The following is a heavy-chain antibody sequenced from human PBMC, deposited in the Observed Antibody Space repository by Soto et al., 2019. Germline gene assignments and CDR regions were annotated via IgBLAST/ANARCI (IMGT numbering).Heavy chain of an antibody. Sequence: QVQLVESGGGVVQPGRSLRLSCAASRFTFSSYGMHWVRQAPGKGLEWVAVISYDGSNKYYADSVKGRFTISRDNSKNTLYLQMNSLRAEDTAVYYCAKDGGYCTNGVCYAFDYWGQGTLVTVSS. CDR2: ISYDGSNK. CDR3: AKDGGYCTNGVCYAFDY. V-gene: IGHV3-30*18. D-gene: IGHD2-8*01. CDR1: RFTFSSYG. J-gene: IGHJ4*02.